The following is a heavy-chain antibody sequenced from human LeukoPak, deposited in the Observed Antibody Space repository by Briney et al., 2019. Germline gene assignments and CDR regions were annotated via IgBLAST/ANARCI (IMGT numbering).Heavy chain of an antibody. Sequence: PGGSLRLSCATSGFTFSNYAMHWVRLAPGKGLEWVAVISYDGSNKYYADSVKGRFTISRDNSKNTLYLQMNSLRAEDTAVYYCARDPIYNNQRGYFDYWGQGTLVTVSS. CDR3: ARDPIYNNQRGYFDY. CDR2: ISYDGSNK. D-gene: IGHD4-11*01. CDR1: GFTFSNYA. V-gene: IGHV3-30*11. J-gene: IGHJ4*02.